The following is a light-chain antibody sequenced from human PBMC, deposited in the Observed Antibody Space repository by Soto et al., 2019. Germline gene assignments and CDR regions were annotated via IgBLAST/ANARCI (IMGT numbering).Light chain of an antibody. V-gene: IGLV1-40*01. CDR1: SSNIGAGYD. Sequence: QSVLTQPPSVSGAPGQRATISCTGSSSNIGAGYDVHWYQQLPGTAPKLLIYGNTNRPSGVPDRFSGSKSGTSASLAITGLQAEDEADYYCQSFDSSLNGVVFGGGTQLTVL. CDR2: GNT. J-gene: IGLJ2*01. CDR3: QSFDSSLNGVV.